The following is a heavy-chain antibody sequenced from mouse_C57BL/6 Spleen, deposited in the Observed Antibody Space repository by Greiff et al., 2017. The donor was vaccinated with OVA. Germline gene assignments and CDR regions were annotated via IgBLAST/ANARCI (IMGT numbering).Heavy chain of an antibody. CDR2: IRLKSDNYAT. J-gene: IGHJ2*01. CDR1: GFTFSNYW. V-gene: IGHV6-3*01. Sequence: EVKLVESGGGLVQPGGSMKLSCVASGFTFSNYWMNWVRQSPEKGLEWVAQIRLKSDNYATHYAESVKGRFTISRDDSKSSVYLQMNNLRAEDTGIYYCTGAPSITTVGAPYFDYWGQGTTLTVSS. CDR3: TGAPSITTVGAPYFDY. D-gene: IGHD1-1*01.